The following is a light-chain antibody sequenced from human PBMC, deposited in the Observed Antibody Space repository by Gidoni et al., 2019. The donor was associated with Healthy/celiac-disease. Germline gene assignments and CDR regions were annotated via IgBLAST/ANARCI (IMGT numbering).Light chain of an antibody. V-gene: IGLV2-14*01. CDR3: SSYTSSSSWV. Sequence: QSALTQPASVPGSPGQSITISCTGTSSDVGGYNYVSWYQQHPDKAPQLMIYEVSNRPSWVSNRFSGSKAGNTASLTISGLQAEDEADYYCSSYTSSSSWVFGGGTKLTVL. CDR1: SSDVGGYNY. J-gene: IGLJ3*02. CDR2: EVS.